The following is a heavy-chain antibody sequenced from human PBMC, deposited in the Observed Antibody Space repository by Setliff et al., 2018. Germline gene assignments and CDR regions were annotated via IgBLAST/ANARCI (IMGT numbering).Heavy chain of an antibody. CDR1: GGMSGTYS. D-gene: IGHD2-15*01. V-gene: IGHV1-69*13. CDR2: IIPIFGTP. Sequence: SVKVSCKASGGMSGTYSISWVRQAPGQGLEWMGAIIPIFGTPNYAQKFQDRVTITAGVSTSTAYMEPSSLRSDDTAVYYCARDGAYCSGGSCYSFDYWGQGTPVTVSS. CDR3: ARDGAYCSGGSCYSFDY. J-gene: IGHJ4*02.